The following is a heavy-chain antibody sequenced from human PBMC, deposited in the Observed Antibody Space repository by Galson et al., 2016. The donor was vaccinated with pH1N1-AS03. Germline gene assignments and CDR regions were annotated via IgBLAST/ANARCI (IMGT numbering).Heavy chain of an antibody. CDR2: IGTYT. J-gene: IGHJ4*02. CDR3: ARSGSGSFYEGDF. D-gene: IGHD3-10*01. Sequence: SVKVSCKASGYTFTNYGISWVRQAPGQGLEYMGWIGTYTIYAQKLQSRVTMTTDTSTSTAYMELRSLRSDDTAVYYCARSGSGSFYEGDFWGQGTLVSVSS. CDR1: GYTFTNYG. V-gene: IGHV1-18*01.